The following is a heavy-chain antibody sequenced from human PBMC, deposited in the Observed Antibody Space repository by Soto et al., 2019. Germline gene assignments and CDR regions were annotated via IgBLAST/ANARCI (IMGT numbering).Heavy chain of an antibody. V-gene: IGHV1-18*04. CDR3: AYVGGYSTGDYCFDL. D-gene: IGHD5-18*01. CDR2: IITYNENM. J-gene: IGHJ4*02. CDR1: SSPFTSSG. Sequence: SGKASGKVSSSPFTSSGFGWVRQAPGQGLEWMGWIITYNENMDTAPQLQGRLTMTTDMSTTTAYMELTNLKFDDTALYYCAYVGGYSTGDYCFDLCGQGTPVTGSS.